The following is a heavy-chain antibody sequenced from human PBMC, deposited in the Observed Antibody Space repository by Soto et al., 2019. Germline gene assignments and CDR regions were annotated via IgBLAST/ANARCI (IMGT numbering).Heavy chain of an antibody. CDR2: IDTSGGVT. CDR1: GFTFSSFF. Sequence: HPGGSLRLSCTASGFTFSSFFMNWVRQAPGKGPEWVSGIDTSGGVTRYADSVKGRFTISRDNSKNTLYLQMNSLRAEDTAVYYCARDTASHYYGSGSSKTDYYYGMDVWGQGTTVTVSS. J-gene: IGHJ6*02. V-gene: IGHV3-23*01. CDR3: ARDTASHYYGSGSSKTDYYYGMDV. D-gene: IGHD3-10*01.